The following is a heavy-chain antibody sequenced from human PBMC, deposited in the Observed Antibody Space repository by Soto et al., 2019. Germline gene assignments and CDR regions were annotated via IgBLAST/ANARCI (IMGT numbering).Heavy chain of an antibody. CDR1: GFIFIDFG. Sequence: WGSLRLSCAASGFIFIDFGIILVRHSPFKWLEWVAVTSFDGSHEYYAASAKGRFTISRDNSKNMLLLQMDNVRAEDTAVYYCAKSPSKARDYEVLAGYSGYFDSWGLGTLVTVSS. J-gene: IGHJ4*02. CDR3: AKSPSKARDYEVLAGYSGYFDS. CDR2: TSFDGSHE. D-gene: IGHD3-9*01. V-gene: IGHV3-30*18.